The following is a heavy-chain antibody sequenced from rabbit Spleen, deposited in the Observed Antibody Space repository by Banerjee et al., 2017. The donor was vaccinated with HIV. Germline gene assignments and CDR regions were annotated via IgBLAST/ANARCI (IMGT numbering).Heavy chain of an antibody. CDR3: ARDLVTAIGWNFAL. CDR1: GVSLNDKDV. J-gene: IGHJ4*01. D-gene: IGHD7-1*01. Sequence: EQLEESGGGLVKPEGSLTLTCKASGVSLNDKDVMCWVRQAPGKGLEWIACINIATGKSVYASWAKGRFIMFRTSSTTVTLQMTSLTAADTATYFCARDLVTAIGWNFALWGQGTLVTVS. CDR2: INIATGKS. V-gene: IGHV1S45*01.